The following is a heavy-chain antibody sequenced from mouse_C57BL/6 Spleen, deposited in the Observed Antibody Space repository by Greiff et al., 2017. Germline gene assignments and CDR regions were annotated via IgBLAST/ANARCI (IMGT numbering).Heavy chain of an antibody. CDR1: GYAFSSSW. CDR2: IYPGDGDT. Sequence: QVQLQQSGPELVKPGASVKISCKASGYAFSSSWMNWVKQRPGKGLEWIGRIYPGDGDTNYNGKFKGKATLTADKSSSTAYMQHSSLTSEDSAVYYCARSPSYYGSSYGYFDVWGTGTTVTVSS. J-gene: IGHJ1*03. D-gene: IGHD1-1*01. V-gene: IGHV1-82*01. CDR3: ARSPSYYGSSYGYFDV.